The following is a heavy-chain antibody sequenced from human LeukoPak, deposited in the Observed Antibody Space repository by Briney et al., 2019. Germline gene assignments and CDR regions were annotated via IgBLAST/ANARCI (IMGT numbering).Heavy chain of an antibody. V-gene: IGHV3-9*01. J-gene: IGHJ4*02. Sequence: GGSLRLSCAASGFTFSNYVMSWVRQAPGKGLECVSGISWSSGTIAYVDSVQGRFTISRDNAKNSLYLHLTSLRAEDTALYYCAKDRSPSYQYSYLDSWGQGTLVTVSS. CDR1: GFTFSNYV. CDR2: ISWSSGTI. D-gene: IGHD2-21*01. CDR3: AKDRSPSYQYSYLDS.